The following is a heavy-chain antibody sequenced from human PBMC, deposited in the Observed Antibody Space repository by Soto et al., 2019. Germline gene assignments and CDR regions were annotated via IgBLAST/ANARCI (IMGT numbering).Heavy chain of an antibody. J-gene: IGHJ4*02. V-gene: IGHV3-23*01. CDR3: AKDLCPVTWFGGYYFDY. D-gene: IGHD3-16*01. CDR1: GFTFSSYA. CDR2: ISGSGGST. Sequence: EVQLLESGGGLVQPGGSLRLSCAASGFTFSSYAMSWVRQAPGKGLEWVSAISGSGGSTYYADAVKGRFTISRDNSKNTLYLQMNSLRAEDTAVYYCAKDLCPVTWFGGYYFDYWGQGTLVTVSS.